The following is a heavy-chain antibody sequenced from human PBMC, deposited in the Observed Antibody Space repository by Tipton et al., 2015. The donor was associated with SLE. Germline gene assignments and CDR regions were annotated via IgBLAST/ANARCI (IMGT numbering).Heavy chain of an antibody. J-gene: IGHJ4*02. D-gene: IGHD6-13*01. CDR2: IYYSGST. V-gene: IGHV4-59*11. Sequence: TLSLTCTVSGDSISSHYWSWIRQPPGKGLEWIGYIYYSGSTNDNPSLKSRVTISVDTSKNQFSLKLSSVTAADTAVYYCARRRGSSWYEDYFDYWGQGTLVTVSS. CDR1: GDSISSHY. CDR3: ARRRGSSWYEDYFDY.